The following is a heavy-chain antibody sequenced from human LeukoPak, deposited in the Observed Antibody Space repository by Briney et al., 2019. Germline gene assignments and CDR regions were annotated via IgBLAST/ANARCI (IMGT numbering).Heavy chain of an antibody. CDR2: ISAYNGNT. CDR1: GYTFTSYG. Sequence: ASVKVSCKASGYTFTSYGISWVRQAPGQGLAWMGWISAYNGNTNYAQKLQGRVTMTTDTSTSTAYMELRSLRSDDTAVYYCAREKVPDSSGYWKYYYYYYGMDVWGQGTTVTVSS. J-gene: IGHJ6*02. D-gene: IGHD3-22*01. CDR3: AREKVPDSSGYWKYYYYYYGMDV. V-gene: IGHV1-18*01.